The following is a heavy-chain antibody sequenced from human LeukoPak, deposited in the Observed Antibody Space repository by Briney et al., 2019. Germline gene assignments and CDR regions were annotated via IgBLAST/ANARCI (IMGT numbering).Heavy chain of an antibody. Sequence: SETLSLTCTVSGGSISSYYWSWIRQPPGKGLEWIGYIYYSGSTNYNPSLKSRVTISVDTSKNQFSLKLSSVTAADTAVYYCARGVLVYDLNWYFDLWGRGTLATVSS. CDR1: GGSISSYY. D-gene: IGHD3-3*01. V-gene: IGHV4-59*01. CDR2: IYYSGST. CDR3: ARGVLVYDLNWYFDL. J-gene: IGHJ2*01.